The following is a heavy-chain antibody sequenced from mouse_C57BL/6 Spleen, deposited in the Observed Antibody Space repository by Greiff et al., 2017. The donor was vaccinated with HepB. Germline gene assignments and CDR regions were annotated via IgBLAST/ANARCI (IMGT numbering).Heavy chain of an antibody. CDR2: INPNNGGT. J-gene: IGHJ2*01. D-gene: IGHD1-1*01. Sequence: VQLKQSGPELVKPGASVKIPCKASGYTFTDYNMDWVKQSHGKSLEWIGDINPNNGGTIYNQKFKGKATLTVDKSSSTAYMELRSLTYEDTAVYYCARRVYGSSYWFDYWGQGTTLTVSS. CDR3: ARRVYGSSYWFDY. V-gene: IGHV1-18*01. CDR1: GYTFTDYN.